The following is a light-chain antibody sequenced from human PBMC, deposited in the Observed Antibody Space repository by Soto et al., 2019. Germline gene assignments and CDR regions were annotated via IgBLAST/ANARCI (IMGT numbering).Light chain of an antibody. J-gene: IGLJ3*02. CDR2: GNN. CDR3: QSYDSSLRGV. Sequence: QSVLTQPPSVSGAPGQRVTISCTGSSSNIGAGYDVHWYRQLPGTAPKLLIYGNNNRPSGVPDRFSGSKSGTSASLAITGLQAEDEADYYCQSYDSSLRGVFGGGTKLTVL. V-gene: IGLV1-40*01. CDR1: SSNIGAGYD.